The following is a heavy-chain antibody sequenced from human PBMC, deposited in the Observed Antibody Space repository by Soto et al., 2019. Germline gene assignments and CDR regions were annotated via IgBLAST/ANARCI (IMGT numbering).Heavy chain of an antibody. V-gene: IGHV4-59*01. CDR2: IYYSGST. CDR1: GGSISSYY. Sequence: SETLSLTCTVSGGSISSYYWSWIRQPPGKGLECIGYIYYSGSTNYNPSLKSRVTISVDTSKNQFSLKLSSVTAADTAVYYCARASSSTRYGMDVWGQGTTVTVSS. D-gene: IGHD6-6*01. J-gene: IGHJ6*02. CDR3: ARASSSTRYGMDV.